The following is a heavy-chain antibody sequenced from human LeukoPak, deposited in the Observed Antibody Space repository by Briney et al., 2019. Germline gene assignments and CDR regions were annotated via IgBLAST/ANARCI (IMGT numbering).Heavy chain of an antibody. CDR1: GFTFTSYS. CDR2: ISYDGSRK. CDR3: ARASSVDIVATITY. D-gene: IGHD5-12*01. Sequence: GGSLRLSCAASGFTFTSYSMHWVRQAPGKGLEWVALISYDGSRKYYAGSVKGRLTISTDISKNTLYLQMNSLRAEDTAVYYCARASSVDIVATITYWGQGTLVTVSS. V-gene: IGHV3-30*04. J-gene: IGHJ4*02.